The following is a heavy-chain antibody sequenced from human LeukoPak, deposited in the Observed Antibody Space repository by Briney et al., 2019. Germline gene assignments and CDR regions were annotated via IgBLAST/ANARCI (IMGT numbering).Heavy chain of an antibody. CDR3: ARGSGIAVAGTFDY. CDR1: GGSFSGYY. CDR2: INHSGST. Sequence: PSETLSLTCAVYGGSFSGYYWSWIRQPPGKGLEWIGEINHSGSTNYNPSLESRVTISVDTSKNQFSLKLSSVTAADTAVYYCARGSGIAVAGTFDYWGQGTLVTVSS. V-gene: IGHV4-34*01. D-gene: IGHD6-19*01. J-gene: IGHJ4*02.